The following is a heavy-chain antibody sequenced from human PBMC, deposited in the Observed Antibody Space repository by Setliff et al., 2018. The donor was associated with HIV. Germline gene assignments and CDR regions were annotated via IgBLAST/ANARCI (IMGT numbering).Heavy chain of an antibody. Sequence: SVKVSCKASGDTFSSYALSWVRQAPGQGLEWMGGIIPIFATANYAQKFKGRVTITADESMTTAYMELSSLRSEDTAVYYCARDRTGVTSGEFDPWGQGTLVTVSS. CDR1: GDTFSSYA. CDR3: ARDRTGVTSGEFDP. D-gene: IGHD2-21*02. CDR2: IIPIFATA. V-gene: IGHV1-69*13. J-gene: IGHJ5*02.